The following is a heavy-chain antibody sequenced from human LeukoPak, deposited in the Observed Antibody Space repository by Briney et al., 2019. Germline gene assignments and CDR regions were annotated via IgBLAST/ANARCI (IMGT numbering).Heavy chain of an antibody. D-gene: IGHD3-3*01. CDR1: GASISNYY. CDR2: IYYSGST. Sequence: SETLSLTCSVSGASISNYYWSWIRQPPGKGLEWIGYIYYSGSTNYNPSLKSRVTISVDTSKNQFSLKLKSVTAADTAVYYCARTQEWSLPFDYWGQGTLVSVSS. CDR3: ARTQEWSLPFDY. V-gene: IGHV4-59*01. J-gene: IGHJ4*02.